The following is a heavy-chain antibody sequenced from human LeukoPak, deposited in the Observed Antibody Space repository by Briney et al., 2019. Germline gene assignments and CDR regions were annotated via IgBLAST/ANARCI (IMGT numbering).Heavy chain of an antibody. CDR3: ARGRGADYYYYYMDV. CDR2: INPSGGST. D-gene: IGHD3-10*01. CDR1: GYTFTGYY. V-gene: IGHV1-46*01. J-gene: IGHJ6*03. Sequence: ASVKVSCKASGYTFTGYYMHWVRQAPGQGLEWMGIINPSGGSTSYAQKFQGRVTMTRDMSTSTVYMELSSLRSEDTAVYYCARGRGADYYYYYMDVWGKGTTVTVSS.